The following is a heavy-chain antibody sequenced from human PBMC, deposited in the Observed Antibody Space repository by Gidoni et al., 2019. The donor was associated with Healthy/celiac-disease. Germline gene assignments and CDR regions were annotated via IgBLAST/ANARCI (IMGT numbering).Heavy chain of an antibody. CDR1: EFTFSRYS. CDR2: ISSSSSYL. Sequence: EVQLVESGGGLVKPGGSLRLSCAASEFTFSRYSMNWVRQAQGKGLEGVSSISSSSSYLYYADSVKGRFTISRDNAKNSLFLQMNSLRAEDTAVYYCAREVDCSGGSCHMFDYWGQGTLVTVSS. J-gene: IGHJ4*02. D-gene: IGHD2-15*01. CDR3: AREVDCSGGSCHMFDY. V-gene: IGHV3-21*01.